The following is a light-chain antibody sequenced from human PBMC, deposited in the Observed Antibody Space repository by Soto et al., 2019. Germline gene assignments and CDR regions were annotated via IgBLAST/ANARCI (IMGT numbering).Light chain of an antibody. CDR1: QSVSNN. CDR3: QPYNKWPLT. J-gene: IGKJ4*01. V-gene: IGKV3-15*01. CDR2: FAS. Sequence: EIVMTQSPATLSVSPREKATLSCRASQSVSNNLAWYQQKPGQAPRLLIYFASTRATGIPARLSGSGSGTEFSLTISSLQSEDFAVYYCQPYNKWPLTFGGGTKVETK.